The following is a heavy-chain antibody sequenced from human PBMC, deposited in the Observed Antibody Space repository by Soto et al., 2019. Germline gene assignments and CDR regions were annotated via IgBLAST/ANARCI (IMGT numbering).Heavy chain of an antibody. J-gene: IGHJ6*02. CDR2: IWYDGSNK. Sequence: QVQLVESGGGVVQPGRSLRLSCAASGFTCSSYGMHWVRQAPGKGLEWVAVIWYDGSNKYYADSVKGRFTISRDNSKNTLYLQMNSLRAEDTAVYYSARDQALGPPRGMDVWGQGTTVTVSS. CDR3: ARDQALGPPRGMDV. CDR1: GFTCSSYG. V-gene: IGHV3-33*01.